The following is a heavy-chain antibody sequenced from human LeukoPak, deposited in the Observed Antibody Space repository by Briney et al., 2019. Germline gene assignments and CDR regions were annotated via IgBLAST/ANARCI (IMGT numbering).Heavy chain of an antibody. CDR1: GLTFSTFW. V-gene: IGHV3-7*01. D-gene: IGHD3-10*01. J-gene: IGHJ4*02. CDR2: IKQDGSEK. Sequence: PGGSLRLSCAASGLTFSTFWMSWVRQAPGKGLEWVANIKQDGSEKYYVDSVKGRFTISRDNAKNSLYLQMNSLRAEDTAVYYCGRVVGGGIDYWGQGTLVTVSS. CDR3: GRVVGGGIDY.